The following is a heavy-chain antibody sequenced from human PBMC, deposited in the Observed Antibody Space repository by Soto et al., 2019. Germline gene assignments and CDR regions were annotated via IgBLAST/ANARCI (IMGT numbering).Heavy chain of an antibody. V-gene: IGHV1-46*03. D-gene: IGHD6-13*01. Sequence: QVELLQSAAEVKKPGASVKVSCKASGYTFTNYYIHWVRQAHGQGLEWMGIINPTSGSTNDAQKFPVRVDLSYDTSTTTAFMELGGRRSEDVGVLYCAGGLAAGDHWGQGTLVTVSS. CDR2: INPTSGST. CDR3: AGGLAAGDH. CDR1: GYTFTNYY. J-gene: IGHJ4*02.